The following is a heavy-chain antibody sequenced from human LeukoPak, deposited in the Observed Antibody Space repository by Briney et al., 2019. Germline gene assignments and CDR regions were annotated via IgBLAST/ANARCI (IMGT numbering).Heavy chain of an antibody. CDR2: IKQDGSNK. D-gene: IGHD7-27*01. CDR1: GFTFSSYW. V-gene: IGHV3-7*01. CDR3: AKQDWGTIPGYYFDY. Sequence: PGGSLRLSCAASGFTFSSYWMSWVRQAPGKGLEWVANIKQDGSNKYYADSVKGRFTISRDNSKNTLYQQMNSLRAEDTAVYYCAKQDWGTIPGYYFDYWGQGTLVTVSS. J-gene: IGHJ4*02.